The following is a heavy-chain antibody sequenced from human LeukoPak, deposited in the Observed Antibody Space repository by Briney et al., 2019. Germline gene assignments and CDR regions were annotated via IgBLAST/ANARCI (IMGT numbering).Heavy chain of an antibody. J-gene: IGHJ4*02. D-gene: IGHD3-10*01. CDR2: IKEDGSEE. CDR3: ATVGLNYGLVY. Sequence: GGSLRLSCGAPGFIFSRYWMTWVRQAPGKGLEWVAHIKEDGSEEYYVDSVKGRFTISRDNAKNSLYLQMNSLRAEDTAVYYRATVGLNYGLVYWGQGTLVTVSS. CDR1: GFIFSRYW. V-gene: IGHV3-7*01.